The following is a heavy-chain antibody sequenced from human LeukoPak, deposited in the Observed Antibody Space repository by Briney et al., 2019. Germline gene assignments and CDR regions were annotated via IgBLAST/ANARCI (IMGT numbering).Heavy chain of an antibody. J-gene: IGHJ4*02. CDR3: ARDIAKGDY. CDR2: ISSSSNYI. D-gene: IGHD3-16*02. V-gene: IGHV3-21*01. CDR1: GFTVSSNY. Sequence: GGSLRLSCAASGFTVSSNYMNWVRQAPGKGLEWVSSISSSSNYIYYADSVKGRFTISRDNAKNSLYLQMNSLRAEDTAVYYCARDIAKGDYWGQGTLVTVSS.